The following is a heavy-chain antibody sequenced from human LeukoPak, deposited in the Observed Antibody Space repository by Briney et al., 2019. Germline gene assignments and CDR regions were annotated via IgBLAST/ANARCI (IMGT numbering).Heavy chain of an antibody. CDR2: INPSGGST. D-gene: IGHD3-22*01. Sequence: ASVKVSCKASGYTFTSYYMHWVRQAPGQGLEWMGIINPSGGSTSYAQKFQGRVTMTRDTSTSTVYMELSSLRSEDTAVYYCARNYYDSSGYYYVRDYWGQGTLVPVSS. CDR1: GYTFTSYY. J-gene: IGHJ4*02. CDR3: ARNYYDSSGYYYVRDY. V-gene: IGHV1-46*01.